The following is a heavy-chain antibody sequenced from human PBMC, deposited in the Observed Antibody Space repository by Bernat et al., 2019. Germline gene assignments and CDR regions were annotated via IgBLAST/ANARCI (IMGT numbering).Heavy chain of an antibody. J-gene: IGHJ4*02. CDR2: IRSKAYGGTT. Sequence: EVQLVESGGGLVQPGRSLRLSCTTSGFTFGDYAMSWFRQAPGKGLEWVGFIRSKAYGGTTEYAASVKGRFTISRDDSKSIAYLQMNSLKTEDTAVYYCTRDHNYYDFWSGYSNYWGQGTLVTVSS. D-gene: IGHD3-3*01. V-gene: IGHV3-49*03. CDR3: TRDHNYYDFWSGYSNY. CDR1: GFTFGDYA.